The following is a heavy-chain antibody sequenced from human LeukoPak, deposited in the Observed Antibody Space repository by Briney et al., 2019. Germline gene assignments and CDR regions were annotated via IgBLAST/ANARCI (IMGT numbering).Heavy chain of an antibody. J-gene: IGHJ5*02. D-gene: IGHD3-9*01. CDR2: IGGSGGST. Sequence: GGSLRLSCAGSGFTFSISVMGWVRQAPGKGLEWVSAIGGSGGSTYYADSVTGRFTISRDNSKNTLYLQMNSLRAEDTALYYCAKLPTGYPNWFDPWGQGTLVTVSS. CDR1: GFTFSISV. V-gene: IGHV3-23*01. CDR3: AKLPTGYPNWFDP.